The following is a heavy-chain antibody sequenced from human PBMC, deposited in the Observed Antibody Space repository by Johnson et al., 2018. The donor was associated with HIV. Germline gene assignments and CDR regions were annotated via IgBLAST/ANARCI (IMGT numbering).Heavy chain of an antibody. Sequence: QVQLVESGGGVVQPGRSLRLSCAASGFTFSSYGVHWVRQAPGKGLEWVAVMYYDGSSEYYADSVKGRFTISRDNSKNTLYLQMNSLRVEDTAVYYCASNPRWTYDGFDIWGQWTMVTVSS. J-gene: IGHJ3*02. CDR3: ASNPRWTYDGFDI. V-gene: IGHV3-33*01. D-gene: IGHD3/OR15-3a*01. CDR2: MYYDGSSE. CDR1: GFTFSSYG.